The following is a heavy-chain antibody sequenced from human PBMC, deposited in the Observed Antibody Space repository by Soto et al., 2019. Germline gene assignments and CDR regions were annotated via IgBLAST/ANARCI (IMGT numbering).Heavy chain of an antibody. V-gene: IGHV3-7*01. J-gene: IGHJ4*02. D-gene: IGHD3-10*01. CDR3: SSPGRDGSGSYYRPFDK. CDR2: IKEDGSEI. Sequence: PGGSLRLSCAASGFTFSSSWMTWVRQPPGKGLEWVASIKEDGSEIYYVDSVKGRFTISRDNPKNSLYLQINSLRAEDTAVYYCSSPGRDGSGSYYRPFDKWGQGTPVTVSS. CDR1: GFTFSSSW.